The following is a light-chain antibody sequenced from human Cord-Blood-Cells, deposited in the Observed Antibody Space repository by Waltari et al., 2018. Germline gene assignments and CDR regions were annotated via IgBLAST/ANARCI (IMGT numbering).Light chain of an antibody. Sequence: QSVLTQPPSASGTPGQRVTLSCSGSSSNIGSNTVNWYQQPPGTAPKPLIQSNTQRPSVVPDRFSGSKSGTSASLAISGLQSEDEADYYCAAWDDSLNGQVVFGGGTKLTVL. CDR1: SSNIGSNT. CDR2: SNT. J-gene: IGLJ2*01. CDR3: AAWDDSLNGQVV. V-gene: IGLV1-44*01.